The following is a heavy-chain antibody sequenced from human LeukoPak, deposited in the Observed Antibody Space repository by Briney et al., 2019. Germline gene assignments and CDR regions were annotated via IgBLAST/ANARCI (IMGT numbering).Heavy chain of an antibody. CDR1: GGSISSYY. Sequence: SETLSLTCTVSGGSISSYYWSWIRQPPGKGLEWIGYIYYSGSTNYNPSLKSRATISVDTSKNQFSLKLSSVTAADTAVYYCARSPHAWAAFDYWGQGTLVTVSS. CDR3: ARSPHAWAAFDY. CDR2: IYYSGST. J-gene: IGHJ4*02. V-gene: IGHV4-59*01. D-gene: IGHD6-25*01.